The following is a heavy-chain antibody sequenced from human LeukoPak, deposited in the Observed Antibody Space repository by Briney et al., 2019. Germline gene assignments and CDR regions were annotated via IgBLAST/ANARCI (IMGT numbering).Heavy chain of an antibody. Sequence: GRSLTLSCAASGFTFSSYGMHWVRQAPGKGLEWVAVISYDGSNKYYADSVKGRFTISRDNSKNTLYLQMNSLRAEDTAVYYCAKDRSYYLDYWGQGTLVTVSS. CDR3: AKDRSYYLDY. V-gene: IGHV3-30*18. D-gene: IGHD3-10*01. J-gene: IGHJ4*02. CDR2: ISYDGSNK. CDR1: GFTFSSYG.